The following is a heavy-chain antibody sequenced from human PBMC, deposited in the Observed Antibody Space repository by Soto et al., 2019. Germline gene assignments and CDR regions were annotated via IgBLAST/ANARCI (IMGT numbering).Heavy chain of an antibody. V-gene: IGHV3-30-3*01. J-gene: IGHJ1*01. Sequence: QVQLVASGGGVVQPGRSLRLSCAASGFTFSTYAMHWVRQAPGKGLEWVSVASYDGSNKYYADSVKGRFTISRDNSKNTVYLQMNSLRTEDTAIYYCASGGASTLYFQHCGKGTLVTFAS. CDR2: ASYDGSNK. CDR1: GFTFSTYA. CDR3: ASGGASTLYFQH. D-gene: IGHD1-26*01.